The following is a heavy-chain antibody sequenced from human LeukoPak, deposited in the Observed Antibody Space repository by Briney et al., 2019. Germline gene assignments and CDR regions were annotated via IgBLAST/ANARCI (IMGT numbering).Heavy chain of an antibody. CDR3: SRTKNYYDSSGYILYYFDY. CDR2: ITTSSSYI. D-gene: IGHD3-22*01. J-gene: IGHJ4*02. Sequence: GGSLRLSCAASGFTFSSYSMNWVRQAPGKGLEWVSSITTSSSYIYYADSVKGRFTISRDNAKNSLYLHMNSLRAEDTAVYYCSRTKNYYDSSGYILYYFDYWGQGTLVTVSS. CDR1: GFTFSSYS. V-gene: IGHV3-21*01.